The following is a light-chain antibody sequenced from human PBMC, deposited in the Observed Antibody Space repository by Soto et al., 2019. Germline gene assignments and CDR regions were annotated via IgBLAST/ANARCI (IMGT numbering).Light chain of an antibody. J-gene: IGKJ1*01. V-gene: IGKV1-5*03. Sequence: DIQMTQSPSTLSASVGDRVTITCRASQSIRSWLAWYQQKPGKAPNLLIYEASRLESAVPSRFSGSASGTEFTLTINSLPPDDFATYYCQQYSSYPETFGQGTKVEIK. CDR3: QQYSSYPET. CDR2: EAS. CDR1: QSIRSW.